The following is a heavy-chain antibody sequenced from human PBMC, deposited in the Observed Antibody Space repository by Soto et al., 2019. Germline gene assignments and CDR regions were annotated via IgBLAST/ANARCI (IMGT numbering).Heavy chain of an antibody. V-gene: IGHV3-74*01. CDR1: GFTFSSYW. CDR2: LKGDESSA. D-gene: IGHD3-16*01. J-gene: IGHJ4*02. Sequence: EVQLVESGGGLVQPGESLRLSCTASGFTFSSYWMHWARQAPGKGLVWLARLKGDESSASYADSVEGRFTISRDNAENTLYLQLHSLRAEDTAVYYCARGGLYAYYQDNWGQGTLVTVSS. CDR3: ARGGLYAYYQDN.